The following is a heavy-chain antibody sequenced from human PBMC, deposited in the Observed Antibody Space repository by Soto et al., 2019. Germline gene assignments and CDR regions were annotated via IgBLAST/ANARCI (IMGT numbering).Heavy chain of an antibody. D-gene: IGHD2-2*01. CDR2: ISYDGSNK. J-gene: IGHJ6*01. V-gene: IGHV3-30*18. CDR1: GFTFSSYG. Sequence: QVQLVESGGGVVQPGRSLRLSCAASGFTFSSYGMHWVRQAPGKGLEWVAVISYDGSNKYYADSVKGRFTISRDNSKNTLYLQMNSLRAEDTAVYYCAKEIVPAAPPYYYYGMDVW. CDR3: AKEIVPAAPPYYYYGMDV.